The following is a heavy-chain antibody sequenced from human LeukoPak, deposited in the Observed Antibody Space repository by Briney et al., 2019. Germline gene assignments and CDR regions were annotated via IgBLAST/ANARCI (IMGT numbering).Heavy chain of an antibody. CDR3: ARGYSGVVPAAHPDF. J-gene: IGHJ4*02. V-gene: IGHV1-3*01. Sequence: ASVKVSCKASGYTFTTYAMHWVRQAPGQRLEWMGWISVGDGNTKYSQKFQGRVTITRDTSASTAYVELTSLISEDTAVYYCARGYSGVVPAAHPDFWGQGTLVTVSS. D-gene: IGHD2-2*01. CDR2: ISVGDGNT. CDR1: GYTFTTYA.